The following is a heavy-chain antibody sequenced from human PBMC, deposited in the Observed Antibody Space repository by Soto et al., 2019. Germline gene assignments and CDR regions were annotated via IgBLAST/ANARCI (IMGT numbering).Heavy chain of an antibody. D-gene: IGHD4-17*01. J-gene: IGHJ4*02. CDR2: INHRGST. CDR1: GGSFDAYF. Sequence: SETLSLTCEVSGGSFDAYFWSWIRQPPGKGLEWIGEINHRGSTKYNPSLKSRLTMAVDTSKNQFSLKLKSVTATDTAVYYCESMDDYGAFSGFWSQETLVTVSS. V-gene: IGHV4-34*01. CDR3: ESMDDYGAFSGF.